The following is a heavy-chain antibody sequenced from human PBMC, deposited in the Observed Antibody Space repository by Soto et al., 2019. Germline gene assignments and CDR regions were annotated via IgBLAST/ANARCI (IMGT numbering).Heavy chain of an antibody. CDR2: INPHSGNT. D-gene: IGHD3-22*01. CDR1: GYTFTGYD. V-gene: IGHV1-8*01. CDR3: ARGRVIIGFDI. Sequence: GASVKVSCKASGYTFTGYDINWVRQATGQGLEWMGWINPHSGNTNYAQKFQGRVTMTRNTSISTAYMELSSLRSEDTAMYYCARGRVIIGFDIWGQGTMVTGS. J-gene: IGHJ3*02.